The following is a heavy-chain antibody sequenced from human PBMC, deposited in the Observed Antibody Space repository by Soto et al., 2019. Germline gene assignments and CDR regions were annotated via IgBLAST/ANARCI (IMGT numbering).Heavy chain of an antibody. CDR3: ARDPTRIAVVGTTFDY. CDR2: IWYDGSNK. CDR1: GFTFSSYG. D-gene: IGHD6-19*01. Sequence: QVQLVESGGGVVQPGRSLRLSCEASGFTFSSYGMHWVRQAPGKGLEWVAVIWYDGSNKYYADSVKGRFTISRDNSENTLYLQMNSLRAEDTAVYYCARDPTRIAVVGTTFDYWGQGTLVTVSS. V-gene: IGHV3-33*01. J-gene: IGHJ4*02.